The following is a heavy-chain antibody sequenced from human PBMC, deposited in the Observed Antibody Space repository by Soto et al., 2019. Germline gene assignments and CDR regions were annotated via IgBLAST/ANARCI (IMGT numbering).Heavy chain of an antibody. CDR1: GFTFSDYY. CDR2: ISSSGSTI. J-gene: IGHJ5*02. V-gene: IGHV3-11*01. CDR3: ARTNDYGGNNPSGS. Sequence: PXGSLWLSCSDAGFTFSDYYMSWIRQAPGKGLDWVSYISSSGSTIYYADSVKGRVTISRDNAKNSLYLQMNSLRAEDTAVYYCARTNDYGGNNPSGSWGQGSLVTVSS. D-gene: IGHD4-17*01.